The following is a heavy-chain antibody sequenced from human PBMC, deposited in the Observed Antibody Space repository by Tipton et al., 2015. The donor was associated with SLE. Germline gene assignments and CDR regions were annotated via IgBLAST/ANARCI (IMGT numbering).Heavy chain of an antibody. CDR1: GGSSTNHY. D-gene: IGHD4-17*01. CDR3: ARPGSYGDSRGAFEI. V-gene: IGHV4-59*07. J-gene: IGHJ3*02. Sequence: TLSLTCTVSGGSSTNHYCCWIRNPPGEGLEWVWTVHYSGSMYSNPSLRSRVTISLDRSKNQFSLKLTSVTAADTAVYYCARPGSYGDSRGAFEIWGQGTKVTVSS. CDR2: VHYSGSM.